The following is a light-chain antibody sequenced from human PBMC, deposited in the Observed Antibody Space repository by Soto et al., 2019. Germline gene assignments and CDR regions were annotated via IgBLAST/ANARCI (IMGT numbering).Light chain of an antibody. CDR2: GNI. Sequence: QPGLSHPPSVPGAPSQKFTISCTGSSSNIRVGYDRHRYQQVAEKATKLLIYGNISQPSGVPHRFSGSKSSTSASLAITGLQAEDEGYSYCQSCDSSMGGSGGFGAGTKGTVL. J-gene: IGLJ1*01. V-gene: IGLV1-40*01. CDR1: SSNIRVGYD. CDR3: QSCDSSMGGSGG.